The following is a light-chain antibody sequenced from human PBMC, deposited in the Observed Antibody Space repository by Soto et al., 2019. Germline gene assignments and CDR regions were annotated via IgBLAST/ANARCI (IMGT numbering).Light chain of an antibody. V-gene: IGLV2-14*01. CDR3: CSYTSSTKYV. CDR1: SSDVSIYNY. Sequence: QSALTQPASVSGSPGQSITISCTGTSSDVSIYNYVSWYQQHPGKAPKLMIYEVSNRPSGVSNRFSGAKSGNTASLTISGLQVEDEADYYCCSYTSSTKYVFGAGTKLTVL. CDR2: EVS. J-gene: IGLJ1*01.